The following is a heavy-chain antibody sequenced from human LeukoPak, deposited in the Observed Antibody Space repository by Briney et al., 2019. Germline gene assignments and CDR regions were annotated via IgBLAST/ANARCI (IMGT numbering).Heavy chain of an antibody. Sequence: ASVKVSCKASGYTFTSYDINWVRQATGQGLEWMGWMNPNSGNTGYAQKFQGRVTMTRNTSISKAYMELSSLRSEDTAVYYCARFYLAGIAAAGTPYYYMDVWGKGTTVTVSS. D-gene: IGHD6-13*01. J-gene: IGHJ6*03. V-gene: IGHV1-8*01. CDR1: GYTFTSYD. CDR3: ARFYLAGIAAAGTPYYYMDV. CDR2: MNPNSGNT.